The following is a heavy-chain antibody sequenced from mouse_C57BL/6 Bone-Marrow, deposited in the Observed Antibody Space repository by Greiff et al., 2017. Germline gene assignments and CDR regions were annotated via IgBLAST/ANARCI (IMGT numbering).Heavy chain of an antibody. CDR2: INPYNGGT. V-gene: IGHV1-19*01. J-gene: IGHJ4*01. CDR3: ARNGYYPYYYGMDY. Sequence: VQLKQSGPVLVKPGASVKMSCKASGYTFTDYYMNWVKQSPGKSLEWIGVINPYNGGTSYNQKFKGKATLTVDKSSSTAYMELNSLTSEDSAVYYCARNGYYPYYYGMDYWGQGTSVTVSS. D-gene: IGHD2-3*01. CDR1: GYTFTDYY.